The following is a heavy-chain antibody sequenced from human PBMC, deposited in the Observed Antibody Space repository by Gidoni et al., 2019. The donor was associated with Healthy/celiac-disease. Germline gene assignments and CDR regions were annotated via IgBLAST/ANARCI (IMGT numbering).Heavy chain of an antibody. J-gene: IGHJ5*02. CDR1: GGSISSYY. Sequence: QVQLQESGQGLVKPSETLSLTCTVSGGSISSYYWSWIRQPAGKGLEWIGRIYTSGSTNYNPSLKSRVTMSVDTSKNQFSLKLSSVTAADTAVYYCARDEAAAGTRSSIWFDPWGQGTLVTVSS. CDR3: ARDEAAAGTRSSIWFDP. CDR2: IYTSGST. V-gene: IGHV4-4*07. D-gene: IGHD6-13*01.